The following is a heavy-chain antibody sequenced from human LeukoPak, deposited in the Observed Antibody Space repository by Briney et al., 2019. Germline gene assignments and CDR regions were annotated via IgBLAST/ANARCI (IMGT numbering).Heavy chain of an antibody. CDR2: IYPGDSDS. CDR1: GYSFTSYW. D-gene: IGHD2-2*01. Sequence: GESLKISCKGSGYSFTSYWIGWVRQMPGIGLEWMGIIYPGDSDSRYSPSFQGQVTISADKSISTAYLQWSSLKASDTAMYYCARRSVPAVGKPHDAFDIWGQGTLVTVSS. CDR3: ARRSVPAVGKPHDAFDI. V-gene: IGHV5-51*01. J-gene: IGHJ3*02.